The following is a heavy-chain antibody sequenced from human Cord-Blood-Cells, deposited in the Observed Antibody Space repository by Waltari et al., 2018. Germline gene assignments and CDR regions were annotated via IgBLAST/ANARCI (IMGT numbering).Heavy chain of an antibody. Sequence: QVQLQQSGPGLVKPSQTLSLTCAISGDSVSSNSAAWHWIRQSPSRGLEWLGRTYYRSKGYNDYAVYVKRRITINPDTSKNQFSLQLNSVTPEDTAVYYCARDAPTWLELSGAFDIWGQGTMVTVSS. CDR3: ARDAPTWLELSGAFDI. J-gene: IGHJ3*02. CDR2: TYYRSKGYN. D-gene: IGHD1-7*01. CDR1: GDSVSSNSAA. V-gene: IGHV6-1*01.